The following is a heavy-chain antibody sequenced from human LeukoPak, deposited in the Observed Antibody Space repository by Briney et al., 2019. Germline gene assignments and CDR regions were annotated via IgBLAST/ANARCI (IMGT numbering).Heavy chain of an antibody. CDR2: INHSGST. CDR3: ARGGDGYYYDSSGYYATFDY. V-gene: IGHV4-34*01. CDR1: GGSFSGYY. Sequence: KPSETLSLTCAVYGGSFSGYYWSWIRQPPGKGLEWIGEINHSGSTDYNPSLKSRVTISVDTSKNQFSLKLSSVTAADTAVYYCARGGDGYYYDSSGYYATFDYWGQGTLVTVSS. J-gene: IGHJ4*02. D-gene: IGHD3-22*01.